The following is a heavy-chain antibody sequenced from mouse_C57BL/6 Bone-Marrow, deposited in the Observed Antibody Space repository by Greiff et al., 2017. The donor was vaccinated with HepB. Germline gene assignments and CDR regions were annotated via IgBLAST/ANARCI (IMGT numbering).Heavy chain of an antibody. CDR2: ISSGGDYI. CDR1: GFTFSSYA. Sequence: EVKLMESGEGLVKPGGSLKLSCAASGFTFSSYAMSWVRQTPEKRLEWVAYISSGGDYIYYADTVKGRFTISRDNARNTLYLQMSSLKSEDTAMYYCTSAAWYFDVWGTGTTVTVSS. J-gene: IGHJ1*03. V-gene: IGHV5-9-1*02. CDR3: TSAAWYFDV.